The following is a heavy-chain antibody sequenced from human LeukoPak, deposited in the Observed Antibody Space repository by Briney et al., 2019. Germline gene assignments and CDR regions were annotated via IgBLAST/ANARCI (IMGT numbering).Heavy chain of an antibody. J-gene: IGHJ5*02. D-gene: IGHD3-10*01. CDR1: GGSISYYY. Sequence: KSSETLSLTCTVSGGSISYYYWNWIRQPPGKGLEWIGYIYYSGSSNYNPSLKSRVSISVDTSKNQFSLRLSSVTAADTAVYYCARGGDYYASGTYYAFDPWGQGTLVTVSS. CDR2: IYYSGSS. CDR3: ARGGDYYASGTYYAFDP. V-gene: IGHV4-59*01.